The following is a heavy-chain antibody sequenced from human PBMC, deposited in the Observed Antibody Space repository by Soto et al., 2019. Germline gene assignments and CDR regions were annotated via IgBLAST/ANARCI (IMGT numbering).Heavy chain of an antibody. CDR2: ISGSGGST. D-gene: IGHD2-15*01. J-gene: IGHJ6*02. CDR3: AKDVETPDPHYYHGMDV. CDR1: GGKVSSYA. V-gene: IGHV3-23*01. Sequence: GGSLRLSYAASGGKVSSYAMSWVRQATGKGLEWVSAISGSGGSTYYADSVKGRFTISRDNSKNTLYLQMNSLRAEDTAVYYCAKDVETPDPHYYHGMDVWGQGTTVTVSS.